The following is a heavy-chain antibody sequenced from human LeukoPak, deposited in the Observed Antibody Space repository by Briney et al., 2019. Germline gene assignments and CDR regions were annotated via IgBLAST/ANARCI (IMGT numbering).Heavy chain of an antibody. D-gene: IGHD3-10*01. CDR1: GFIFRDFS. V-gene: IGHV3-23*01. CDR2: ISGSGGST. CDR3: AKTYYSSRAHYYYYYYMDV. Sequence: GGSLRLSCSVSGFIFRDFSMSWVRQAPGKGLEWVSAISGSGGSTYYADSVKGRFTISRDNSKNTRYLQMNSLRAEDTAVYYCAKTYYSSRAHYYYYYYMDVWGKGTTVTISS. J-gene: IGHJ6*03.